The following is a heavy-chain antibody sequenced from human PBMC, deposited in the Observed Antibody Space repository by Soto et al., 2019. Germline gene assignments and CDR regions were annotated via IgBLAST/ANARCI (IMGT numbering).Heavy chain of an antibody. CDR2: IYPGDSDT. CDR3: ARTAAAGKYSYVRAV. Sequence: GESLKISCMGSGYKVSTWHNFTSYWIAWVRQMPGEGLEWMGIIYPGDSDTRYSPSFQGQVTISADKSISTAYLQWSSLKASDPALFYGARTAAAGKYSYVRAVWGQGPRVTVSS. CDR1: GYKVSTWHNFTSYW. J-gene: IGHJ6*02. D-gene: IGHD6-25*01. V-gene: IGHV5-51*01.